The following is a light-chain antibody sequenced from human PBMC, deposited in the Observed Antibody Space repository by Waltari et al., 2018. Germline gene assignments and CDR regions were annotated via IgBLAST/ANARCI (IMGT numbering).Light chain of an antibody. CDR1: QTISTS. CDR2: DAS. Sequence: EIVLTQSPATLPLSPGQSAALSCRASQTISTSLAWYQQKPGQPPRLVIYDASNRATDIPARFSGSGSETDFNLTISSLEAEDFAVYYCQQRYTWPLAFGGGTTVEIK. J-gene: IGKJ4*01. CDR3: QQRYTWPLA. V-gene: IGKV3-11*01.